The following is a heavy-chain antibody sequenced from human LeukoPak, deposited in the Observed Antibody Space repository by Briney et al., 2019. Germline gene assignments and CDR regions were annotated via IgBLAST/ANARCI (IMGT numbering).Heavy chain of an antibody. CDR3: ARVGGYYGSGSYYGY. CDR2: IYSGGST. CDR1: GLTVSSNS. V-gene: IGHV3-53*01. Sequence: GGSLRLSCAASGLTVSSNSMSWVRQAPGKGLEWVSFIYSGGSTYYADSVKGRFTISRDNSKNTLYLQMNSLRADDTAVYYCARVGGYYGSGSYYGYWGQGTLVTVSS. J-gene: IGHJ4*02. D-gene: IGHD3-10*01.